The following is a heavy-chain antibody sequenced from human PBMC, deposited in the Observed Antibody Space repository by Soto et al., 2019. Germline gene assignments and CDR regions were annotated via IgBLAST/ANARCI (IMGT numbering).Heavy chain of an antibody. CDR1: DGSMNSDSSY. Sequence: SETLSLTCRVSDGSMNSDSSYWGWIRQPPGKGLEWIGVINHSGSTYHNLSLKGRVTMSVDASRNQFSLKLTSMTAADTAVYYCARLGGYVSVGYYYLWDSWGQGTLVTVSS. CDR2: INHSGST. V-gene: IGHV4-39*01. J-gene: IGHJ4*02. CDR3: ARLGGYVSVGYYYLWDS. D-gene: IGHD3-22*01.